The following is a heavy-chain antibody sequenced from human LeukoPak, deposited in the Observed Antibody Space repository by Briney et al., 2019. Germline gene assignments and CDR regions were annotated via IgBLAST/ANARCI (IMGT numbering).Heavy chain of an antibody. CDR1: GGTFSSYA. CDR2: IIPIFGTA. J-gene: IGHJ4*02. CDR3: ASIGIKEGYYDFWSGSYYFDY. V-gene: IGHV1-69*05. D-gene: IGHD3-3*01. Sequence: SVKVSCKASGGTFSSYAISWVRQAPGQGLEWMGGIIPIFGTANYAQKFQGRVTITTDESTSTAYMELSSLRSEDTAVYYCASIGIKEGYYDFWSGSYYFDYWGQGTLVTVPS.